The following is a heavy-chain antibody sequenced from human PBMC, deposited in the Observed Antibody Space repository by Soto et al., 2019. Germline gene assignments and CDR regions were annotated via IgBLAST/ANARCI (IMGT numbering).Heavy chain of an antibody. J-gene: IGHJ2*01. V-gene: IGHV3-30*04. CDR3: ARDWLRRDDILTPSWNFNL. CDR2: IPFNGRKK. CDR1: GFNFTYNA. Sequence: QEQLVESGGGVVRPGKSLRLSCEASGFNFTYNAMHWVRQAPGKGLEWVAVIPFNGRKKFYARSVKGRFTISRDNSKNTLYLQINNLRPGDTAVYYCARDWLRRDDILTPSWNFNLWGQGTLVTAS. D-gene: IGHD3-9*01.